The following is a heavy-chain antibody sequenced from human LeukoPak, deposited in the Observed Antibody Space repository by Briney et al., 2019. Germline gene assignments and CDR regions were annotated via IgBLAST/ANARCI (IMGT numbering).Heavy chain of an antibody. CDR2: IYTSGST. CDR3: ARDGYSGSYFFDY. D-gene: IGHD1-26*01. CDR1: GGSISSYY. V-gene: IGHV4-4*07. J-gene: IGHJ4*02. Sequence: PSETLSLTCTVSGGSISSYYWNWIRQPAGKGLEWIGRIYTSGSTNYNPSLKSRVTIPVDKSKNQFFLKLSSVTAADTAVYYCARDGYSGSYFFDYWGQGTLVTVSS.